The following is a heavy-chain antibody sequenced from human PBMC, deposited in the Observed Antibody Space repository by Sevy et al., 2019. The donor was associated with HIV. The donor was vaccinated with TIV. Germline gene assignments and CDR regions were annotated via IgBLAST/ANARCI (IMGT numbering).Heavy chain of an antibody. CDR2: ISSSSSTI. D-gene: IGHD3-3*01. V-gene: IGHV3-48*02. CDR3: ARQSGYPVVGAFDI. J-gene: IGHJ3*02. CDR1: GFTFSSYS. Sequence: GGCLRLSCAASGFTFSSYSMNCVRQAPGKGLEWVSYISSSSSTIYYADSVKGRFTISRDNAKNSLYLQMNSLRDEDTAVYYCARQSGYPVVGAFDIWGQGTMVTVSS.